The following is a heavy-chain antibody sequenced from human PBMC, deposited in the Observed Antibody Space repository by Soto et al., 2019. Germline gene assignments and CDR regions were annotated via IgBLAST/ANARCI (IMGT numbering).Heavy chain of an antibody. D-gene: IGHD6-19*01. V-gene: IGHV3-48*01. CDR3: ARFFGSGFGY. CDR2: ISTSGATR. CDR1: GFTFSTDS. J-gene: IGHJ4*02. Sequence: EVQLVESGGGLVQPGGSLRLSCVASGFTFSTDSMNWVRQAPGKGLEWVAHISTSGATRYYADSVKGRFTISRDNAKTALYLRMDSLRSGDTAVYYCARFFGSGFGYWGQGTLVT.